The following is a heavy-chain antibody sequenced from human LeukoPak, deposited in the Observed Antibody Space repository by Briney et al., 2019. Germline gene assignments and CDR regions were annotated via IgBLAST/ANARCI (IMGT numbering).Heavy chain of an antibody. CDR1: GYTFTDYY. D-gene: IGHD2-15*01. J-gene: IGHJ5*02. Sequence: ASVKVSCKVSGYTFTDYYMHWVQQAPGKGLEWMGLVDPEDGETIYAEMFQGRVTITADTSTDTAYMELSSLRSEDTAVYYCATAVVVVAATSWFDPWGQGTLVTVSS. CDR2: VDPEDGET. V-gene: IGHV1-69-2*01. CDR3: ATAVVVVAATSWFDP.